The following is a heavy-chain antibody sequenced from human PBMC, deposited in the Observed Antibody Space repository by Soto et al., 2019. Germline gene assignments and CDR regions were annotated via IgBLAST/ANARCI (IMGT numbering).Heavy chain of an antibody. CDR2: IKSKTDGGTT. D-gene: IGHD3-16*01. Sequence: GGSLRLSCAASGFTFSNAWMSWVRQAPGKGLGWVGRIKSKTDGGTTDYAAPVKGRFTISRDDSKNTLYLQMNSLKTEDTAVYYCTTDEGGGGLNVFDIWGQGKMVTVSS. J-gene: IGHJ3*02. CDR3: TTDEGGGGLNVFDI. V-gene: IGHV3-15*01. CDR1: GFTFSNAW.